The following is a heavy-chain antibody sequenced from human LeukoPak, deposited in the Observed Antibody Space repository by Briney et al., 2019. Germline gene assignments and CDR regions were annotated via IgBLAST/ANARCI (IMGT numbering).Heavy chain of an antibody. CDR1: GYTFTSYG. Sequence: ASVTVSCKASGYTFTSYGISWVRQAPGQGLEWMGWISAYNGNTNYAQKLQGRVTMSTDTSTSTAYMELRSLRSDDTAVYYCARVGGIGCSSTSCYTNYYYYMDVWGKGTTVTVSS. CDR3: ARVGGIGCSSTSCYTNYYYYMDV. D-gene: IGHD2-2*02. V-gene: IGHV1-18*01. CDR2: ISAYNGNT. J-gene: IGHJ6*03.